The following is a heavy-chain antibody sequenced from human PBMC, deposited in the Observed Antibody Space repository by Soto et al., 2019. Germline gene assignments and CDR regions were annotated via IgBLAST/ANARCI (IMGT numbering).Heavy chain of an antibody. V-gene: IGHV3-64D*06. Sequence: GALIVPCLAPGCTFRIYAMHGVRQAPGKGLEYVSAISSNGGSTYYADSVKGRFTISRDNSKNTLYLQMSSLRDEDTAVYYCVKARGYCGGDCRGVGPDAFDIWGQGTMVTV. CDR1: GCTFRIYA. CDR3: VKARGYCGGDCRGVGPDAFDI. D-gene: IGHD2-21*02. J-gene: IGHJ3*02. CDR2: ISSNGGST.